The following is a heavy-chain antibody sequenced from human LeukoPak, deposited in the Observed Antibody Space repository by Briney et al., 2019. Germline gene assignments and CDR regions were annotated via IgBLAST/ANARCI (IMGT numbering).Heavy chain of an antibody. D-gene: IGHD6-19*01. V-gene: IGHV3-20*04. CDR1: GFTFDDYG. Sequence: GGSLRLSCAASGFTFDDYGMSWVRHAPGKGLEWVSGINWNGGSTGYADSVKGRFTISRDNAKNSLYLQMNSLRAEDTALYYCARVIRGYSSGWPDAFDIWGQGTMVTVSS. J-gene: IGHJ3*02. CDR2: INWNGGST. CDR3: ARVIRGYSSGWPDAFDI.